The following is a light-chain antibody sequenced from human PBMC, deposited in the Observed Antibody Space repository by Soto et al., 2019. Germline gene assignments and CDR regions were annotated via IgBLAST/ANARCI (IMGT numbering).Light chain of an antibody. CDR3: MQALQTPAT. CDR2: LGS. V-gene: IGKV2-28*01. J-gene: IGKJ1*01. CDR1: QSLLHSNGYNY. Sequence: DIVMTQSPLSLPVTPGEPASISCRSSQSLLHSNGYNYLDWYLQKPGQSPQLLIYLGSNRASGVXDMXSGSGSGTAFTLKISRVEAEDVGLYYCMQALQTPATFGQGTKVEI.